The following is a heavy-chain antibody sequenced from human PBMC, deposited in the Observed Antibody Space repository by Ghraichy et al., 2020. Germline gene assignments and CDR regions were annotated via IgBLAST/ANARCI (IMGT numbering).Heavy chain of an antibody. CDR3: TRRTLITTTSAGDF. Sequence: LSLTCAASGFTFSGSAIHWVRQASGKGLEWVGHIRTRPNSYATAYAASLKGRFTISRDDSKNTAYLQMNSLRTEDTAVYYCTRRTLITTTSAGDFWGQGTLVTVSS. D-gene: IGHD2/OR15-2a*01. J-gene: IGHJ4*02. V-gene: IGHV3-73*01. CDR1: GFTFSGSA. CDR2: IRTRPNSYAT.